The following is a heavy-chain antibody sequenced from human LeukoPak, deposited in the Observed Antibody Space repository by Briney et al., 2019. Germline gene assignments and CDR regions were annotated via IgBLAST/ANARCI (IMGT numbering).Heavy chain of an antibody. Sequence: PGGSLRLSCAASGFTFGSSWMSWVRQAPGKGLELVANIKQDGSETSYVDSVKGRFTISRDNTKNSLFLQMNSMRAEDTAVYYCARDRAFEYSGKGSFDYWGQGTLVTVSS. CDR1: GFTFGSSW. CDR2: IKQDGSET. V-gene: IGHV3-7*01. CDR3: ARDRAFEYSGKGSFDY. J-gene: IGHJ4*02. D-gene: IGHD6-6*01.